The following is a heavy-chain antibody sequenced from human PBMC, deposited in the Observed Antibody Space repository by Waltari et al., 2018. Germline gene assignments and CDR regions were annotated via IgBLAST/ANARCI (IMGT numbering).Heavy chain of an antibody. CDR3: ARTPYSRLFDF. D-gene: IGHD4-4*01. CDR1: GGSFTGYY. CDR2: VNHNGDT. Sequence: QVQLQQWGAGLLKPSETLSLTCAVYGGSFTGYYWSFIRQPPGKGLGWIGEVNHNGDTNYNPSLKSRVTTSVDSSKNQFSLRVSSVTAADMAVYYCARTPYSRLFDFWGQGTLVTVSS. V-gene: IGHV4-34*01. J-gene: IGHJ4*02.